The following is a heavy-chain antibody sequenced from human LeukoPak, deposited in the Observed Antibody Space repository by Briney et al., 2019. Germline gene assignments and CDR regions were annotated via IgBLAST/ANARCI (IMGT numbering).Heavy chain of an antibody. V-gene: IGHV3-30*18. D-gene: IGHD3-10*01. CDR3: ANENYYGSGSYADH. Sequence: GGSLRLSCAASGFTFNSHAMHWVRQAPGKGLEWVAVTAVNGSNNDYVTSYANSVKGRFTISRDNSKNTLYLQMNSLRAEDTAVYYCANENYYGSGSYADHWGQGTLVTVSS. CDR2: TAVNGSNNDY. CDR1: GFTFNSHA. J-gene: IGHJ4*02.